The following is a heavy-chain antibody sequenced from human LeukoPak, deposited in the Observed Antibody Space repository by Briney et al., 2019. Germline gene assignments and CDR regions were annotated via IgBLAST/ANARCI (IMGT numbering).Heavy chain of an antibody. D-gene: IGHD6-13*01. CDR1: GGSISNAAYY. CDR2: IHYTGST. CDR3: AKRPQQNWFDP. V-gene: IGHV4-30-4*01. J-gene: IGHJ5*02. Sequence: PSQTLSLTCTVSGGSISNAAYYWSGIRQPPGKGLEWIGYIHYTGSTYYNPSLRSRVTISVDTSKNQFSLKLSSVTAADTAVYYCAKRPQQNWFDPWGQGTLVTVSS.